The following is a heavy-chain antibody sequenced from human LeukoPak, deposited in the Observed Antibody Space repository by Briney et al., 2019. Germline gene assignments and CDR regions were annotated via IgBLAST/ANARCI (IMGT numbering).Heavy chain of an antibody. CDR2: IFYSGST. CDR3: ARGGEYGDYYYDY. J-gene: IGHJ4*02. Sequence: SETLSLTCTVSGGSISTYYWSWIRQPPGKGLEWNGYIFYSGSTNYNPSLKSRVTISVDTSKNQFSLKLSSVTAADTAVSYCARGGEYGDYYYDYWGQGTLVTVSS. V-gene: IGHV4-59*01. CDR1: GGSISTYY. D-gene: IGHD4-17*01.